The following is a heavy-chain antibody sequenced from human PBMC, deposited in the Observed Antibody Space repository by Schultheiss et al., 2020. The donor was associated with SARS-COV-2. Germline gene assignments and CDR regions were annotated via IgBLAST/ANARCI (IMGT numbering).Heavy chain of an antibody. D-gene: IGHD3-10*01. CDR1: GGSISSYY. J-gene: IGHJ4*02. Sequence: SETLSLTCTVSGGSISSYYWSWIRQPPGKGLEWIGEINHSGSTNYNPSLKSRVTISVDTSKNQFSLKLSSVTAADTAVYYCARDPVRGFGEFYYFDYWGQGTLVTVSS. V-gene: IGHV4-34*01. CDR3: ARDPVRGFGEFYYFDY. CDR2: INHSGST.